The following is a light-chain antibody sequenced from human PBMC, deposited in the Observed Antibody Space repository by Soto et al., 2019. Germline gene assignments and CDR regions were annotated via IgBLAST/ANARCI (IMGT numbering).Light chain of an antibody. CDR2: DVS. CDR3: SSYTTSNTRQIV. CDR1: SSDVGGYNY. V-gene: IGLV2-14*01. J-gene: IGLJ1*01. Sequence: QSVLTQPASVSGSPGQSITISRNGTSSDVGGYNYVSWYQQHPGKAPKFIIYDVSNRPSGVSNRFSGSKSGNTASLTISGLQAEDEADYYCSSYTTSNTRQIVFGTGTKVTVL.